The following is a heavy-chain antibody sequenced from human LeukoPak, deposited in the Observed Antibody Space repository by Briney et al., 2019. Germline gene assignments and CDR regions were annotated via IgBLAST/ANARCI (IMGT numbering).Heavy chain of an antibody. J-gene: IGHJ6*02. CDR1: GFTFSSYW. D-gene: IGHD3-16*01. Sequence: GGSLRLSCAASGFTFSSYWMNWARQAPGKGLEWVASINHNGSVNYYVDSVKGRFTISRDNAKNSLYLQMSNLRAEDTAVYFCARGGGLDVWGQGATVTVSS. CDR2: INHNGSVN. CDR3: ARGGGLDV. V-gene: IGHV3-7*03.